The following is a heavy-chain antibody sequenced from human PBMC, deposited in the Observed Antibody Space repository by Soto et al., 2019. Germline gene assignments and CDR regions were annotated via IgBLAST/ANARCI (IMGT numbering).Heavy chain of an antibody. V-gene: IGHV5-10-1*01. J-gene: IGHJ4*02. Sequence: PGASLKLSCQGSGYSSTSYWISWVRQMPGKGLEWMGRIDPSDSYTNYSPSFQGHVTISADKSISTAYLQWSSLKASDTAMYYCARKLGYSYGYIYWGQGTLVTVS. CDR1: GYSSTSYW. D-gene: IGHD5-18*01. CDR2: IDPSDSYT. CDR3: ARKLGYSYGYIY.